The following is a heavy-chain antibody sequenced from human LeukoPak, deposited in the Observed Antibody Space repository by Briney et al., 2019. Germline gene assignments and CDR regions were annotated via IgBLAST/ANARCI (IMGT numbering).Heavy chain of an antibody. Sequence: GGSLRPSCAASGFSFSSAWMSWVRQAPGKGLEWVGRIKTRGDGMATDYAAPVRGRFTISRDDSQNMLYLQMNSLKTEDTAIYYCARHSWFHPWGQGVLVTVSS. CDR3: ARHSWFHP. J-gene: IGHJ5*02. CDR2: IKTRGDGMAT. CDR1: GFSFSSAW. V-gene: IGHV3-15*01.